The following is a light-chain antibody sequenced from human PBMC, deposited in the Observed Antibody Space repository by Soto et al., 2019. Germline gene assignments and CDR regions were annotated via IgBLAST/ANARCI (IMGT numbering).Light chain of an antibody. CDR1: QSVSSSY. V-gene: IGKV3-20*01. CDR2: GAS. Sequence: EIVLTQSPGTLSLSPGERATLSCRASQSVSSSYLAWYQQKAGQAPRLLIYGASSRASGVPDRFSGSGSGTDFTLTISIVEPEDFAVFYCQQYGSSPQTFGQGTKLEIK. J-gene: IGKJ2*01. CDR3: QQYGSSPQT.